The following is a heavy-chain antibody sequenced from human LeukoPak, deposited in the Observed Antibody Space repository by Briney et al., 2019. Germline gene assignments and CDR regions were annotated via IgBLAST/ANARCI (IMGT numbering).Heavy chain of an antibody. CDR2: IYYSGST. J-gene: IGHJ4*02. Sequence: SETLSLTCTVSGGSISSSSYYWGWIRQPPGKGLEWIGSIYYSGSTYYNPSLKSRVTISVDTSKNQFSLKLSSVTAADTAVYYCARVGASSGLVDYWGQGTLVTVSS. CDR3: ARVGASSGLVDY. D-gene: IGHD3-22*01. V-gene: IGHV4-39*07. CDR1: GGSISSSSYY.